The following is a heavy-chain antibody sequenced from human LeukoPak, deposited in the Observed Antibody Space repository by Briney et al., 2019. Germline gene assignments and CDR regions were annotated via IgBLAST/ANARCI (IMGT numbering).Heavy chain of an antibody. CDR1: GITFSGFE. V-gene: IGHV3-48*03. J-gene: IGHJ4*02. CDR2: ISDDGSTK. CDR3: SRRFRD. Sequence: TGGSLRLSCVGSGITFSGFELNWVRQAPGKGLDWVSYISDDGSTKTYGDSVEGRFTISRDNAKNTLSLQMNSPRLEDTGVYYCSRRFRDWGRGILVTVSS.